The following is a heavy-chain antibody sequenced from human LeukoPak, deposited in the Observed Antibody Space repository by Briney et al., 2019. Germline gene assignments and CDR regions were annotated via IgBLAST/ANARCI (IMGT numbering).Heavy chain of an antibody. V-gene: IGHV3-21*01. Sequence: GGSLRLSCAASGFTFSSYSMNWIRQAPGKGLEWVSSISSSTSYIYYADSVKGRFTISKDNAKNSLYLQMNSLRAEDTAVYYCGKNRYSGSLSPFDIWGQGTMVTVSS. J-gene: IGHJ3*02. CDR1: GFTFSSYS. CDR3: GKNRYSGSLSPFDI. D-gene: IGHD1-26*01. CDR2: ISSSTSYI.